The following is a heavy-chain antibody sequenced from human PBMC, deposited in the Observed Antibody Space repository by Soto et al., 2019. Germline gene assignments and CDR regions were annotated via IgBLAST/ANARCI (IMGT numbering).Heavy chain of an antibody. V-gene: IGHV4-34*01. J-gene: IGHJ4*02. D-gene: IGHD1-26*01. Sequence: PSETLSLTCAVYGGSFSGYYWTWIRQPPGTGLEWIGEINHSGSTNYNPSLKSRVTISVDTSKNQFSLKLTSVTAADTAVYYCAREKVSGYFDYWGQGTLVTVSS. CDR2: INHSGST. CDR1: GGSFSGYY. CDR3: AREKVSGYFDY.